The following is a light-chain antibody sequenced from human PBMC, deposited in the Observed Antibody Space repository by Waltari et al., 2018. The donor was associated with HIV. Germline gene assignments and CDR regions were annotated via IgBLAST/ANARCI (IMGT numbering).Light chain of an antibody. CDR2: GAS. Sequence: EILMTQSPVTLSVSPGDRASLSCRDSQSISTNLAWYQHKTGHAPRLLVCGASTKATSAPARFSGSRSATEFTLTISSLQSDDFAVYYCQQYSQWPPLPFGGGTKVAIK. V-gene: IGKV3-15*01. CDR3: QQYSQWPPLP. CDR1: QSISTN. J-gene: IGKJ4*01.